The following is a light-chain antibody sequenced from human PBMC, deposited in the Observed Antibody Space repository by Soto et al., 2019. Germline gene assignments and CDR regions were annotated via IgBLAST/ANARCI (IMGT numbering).Light chain of an antibody. Sequence: EVVLTQSPVTLTLSPGERATLSCRASQSISSYLAWYQQKPGQAPRLLIYDASNRATGIAARFSGGGSGTDFTLSISSLEPEVFAVYYCQQRSNWPLTFGGGTKVEIK. J-gene: IGKJ4*01. CDR3: QQRSNWPLT. CDR1: QSISSY. V-gene: IGKV3-11*01. CDR2: DAS.